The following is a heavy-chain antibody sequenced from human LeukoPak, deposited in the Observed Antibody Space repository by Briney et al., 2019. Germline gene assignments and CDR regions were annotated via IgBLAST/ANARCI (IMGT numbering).Heavy chain of an antibody. CDR2: ISSSGGTI. CDR3: ATWSGYYTGIYYYYMDV. V-gene: IGHV3-48*03. J-gene: IGHJ6*03. Sequence: GGSLGLSCAASGFTFSSYEMNWVRQAPGKGLEWVSYISSSGGTIYYADSVKGRFTISRDNAKNSLYLQMNSMRAEDTAVYYCATWSGYYTGIYYYYMDVWSKGTTVTVSS. CDR1: GFTFSSYE. D-gene: IGHD3-3*01.